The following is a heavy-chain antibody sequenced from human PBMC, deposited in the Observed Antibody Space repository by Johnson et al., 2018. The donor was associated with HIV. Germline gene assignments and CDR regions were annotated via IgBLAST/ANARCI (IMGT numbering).Heavy chain of an antibody. CDR3: ARACRDGYTCDAFDI. D-gene: IGHD5-24*01. CDR1: GFTFSSYA. J-gene: IGHJ3*02. CDR2: ISYNGSKK. Sequence: QVQLVESGGGLVQPGGSLRLSCAASGFTFSSYAMHWVRQAPGKGLEWVAVISYNGSKKKCADSVKGRFPISRDNSKNTLYLQMNSLRAEDTAVYYCARACRDGYTCDAFDIWGQGTMVTVSS. V-gene: IGHV3-30*04.